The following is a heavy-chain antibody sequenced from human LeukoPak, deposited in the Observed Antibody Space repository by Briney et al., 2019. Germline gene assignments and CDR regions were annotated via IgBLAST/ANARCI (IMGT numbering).Heavy chain of an antibody. CDR1: GFTFDDYA. V-gene: IGHV3-9*03. CDR2: ISWNSGSI. Sequence: GGSLRLSCAASGFTFDDYAMHWVRHAPGKGLECVSGISWNSGSIGYADSVKGRFTISRDNAKNSLYLQMNSLRAEDMALYYCARSRWEPPTFFDYWGQGTLVTVSS. CDR3: ARSRWEPPTFFDY. D-gene: IGHD1-26*01. J-gene: IGHJ4*02.